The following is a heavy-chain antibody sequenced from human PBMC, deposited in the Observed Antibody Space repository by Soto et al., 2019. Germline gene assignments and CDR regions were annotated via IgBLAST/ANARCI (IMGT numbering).Heavy chain of an antibody. V-gene: IGHV4-59*01. Sequence: SETLSLTCTVSGGSISSYYWSWIRQPPGKGLEWIGHMYYSGSTNYNPSLKSRVTTSIDTSKNQFSLKLSSVTAADTAVYYCARATCIPLTRAFFDYWGLGTLVTVSS. D-gene: IGHD2-21*01. CDR1: GGSISSYY. CDR2: MYYSGST. J-gene: IGHJ4*01. CDR3: ARATCIPLTRAFFDY.